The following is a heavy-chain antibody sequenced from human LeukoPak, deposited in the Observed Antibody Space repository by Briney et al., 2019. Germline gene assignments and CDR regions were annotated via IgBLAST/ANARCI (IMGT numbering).Heavy chain of an antibody. V-gene: IGHV4-34*01. Sequence: SETLSLTCAVYGGPFSGYYWSWIRQPPGKGLERIGEINHSGSTNYNPSLNSRVTISVDTSKNQFSLKLSSVTAADTAVYYCARTSVTGTKTFDSWGQGTLVAVSS. CDR2: INHSGST. CDR3: ARTSVTGTKTFDS. CDR1: GGPFSGYY. J-gene: IGHJ4*02. D-gene: IGHD1-1*01.